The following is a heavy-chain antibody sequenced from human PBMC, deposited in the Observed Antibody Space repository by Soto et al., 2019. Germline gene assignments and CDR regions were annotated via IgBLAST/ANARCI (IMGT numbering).Heavy chain of an antibody. Sequence: QVQLVQSGAEVKKPGSSVKVSCKASGGTFSSYAISWVRQAPGQGLEWMGGIIPIFGTANYAQKFQGRVTITADESTSTAYMELSSLRSEDTAVYYCARSPPGDYGYYAIKRPFDYWGQGTLVTVSS. J-gene: IGHJ4*02. CDR2: IIPIFGTA. D-gene: IGHD4-17*01. CDR3: ARSPPGDYGYYAIKRPFDY. CDR1: GGTFSSYA. V-gene: IGHV1-69*01.